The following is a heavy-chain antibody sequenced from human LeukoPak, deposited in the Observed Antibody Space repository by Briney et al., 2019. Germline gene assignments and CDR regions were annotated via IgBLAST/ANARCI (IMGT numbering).Heavy chain of an antibody. CDR1: GGSFSGYY. CDR2: INHSGST. V-gene: IGHV4-34*01. Sequence: SETLSLTCAVYGGSFSGYYWSWIRQPPGKGLEWIGEINHSGSTNYNPSLESRVTISVDTSKNQFSLKLSSVTAADTAVYYCARGQRARFGYWGQGTLVTVSS. D-gene: IGHD6-25*01. CDR3: ARGQRARFGY. J-gene: IGHJ4*02.